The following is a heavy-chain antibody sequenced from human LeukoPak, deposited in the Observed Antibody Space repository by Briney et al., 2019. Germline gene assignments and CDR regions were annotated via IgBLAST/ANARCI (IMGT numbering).Heavy chain of an antibody. V-gene: IGHV4-59*12. J-gene: IGHJ4*02. CDR1: GGSISSYY. CDR2: IYYSGST. CDR3: ARGGITMVRGVILLFDY. D-gene: IGHD3-10*01. Sequence: SGTLSLTCAVSGGSISSYYWSWIRQPPGKGLEWIGYIYYSGSTNYNPSLKSRVTTSVDRSKNQFSLKLSSVTAADTAVYYCARGGITMVRGVILLFDYWGQGTLVTVSS.